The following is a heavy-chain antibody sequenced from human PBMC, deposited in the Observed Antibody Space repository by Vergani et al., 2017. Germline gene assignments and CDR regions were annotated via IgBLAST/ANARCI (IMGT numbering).Heavy chain of an antibody. CDR3: TTDPRYCGDGLCYWLRDHHYYGMDV. CDR1: GFSFRNAW. CDR2: IKSTFDRWTT. V-gene: IGHV3-15*07. Sequence: EVQLVESGGGIVKPGGSLRLSCVASGFSFRNAWMNWVRRTPGKGLEWVCRIKSTFDRWTTDYAAAVKGRFTISRDDSKNPLFLQMNGLKTEDIGVYYCTTDPRYCGDGLCYWLRDHHYYGMDVWGQGTTVTVSS. D-gene: IGHD2-21*01. J-gene: IGHJ6*02.